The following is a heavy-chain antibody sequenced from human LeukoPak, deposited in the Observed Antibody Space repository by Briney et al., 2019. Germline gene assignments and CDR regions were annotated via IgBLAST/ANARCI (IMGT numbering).Heavy chain of an antibody. J-gene: IGHJ4*02. CDR1: GFTFSSYD. D-gene: IGHD6-13*01. CDR3: ARDSGIAAAGHFDY. CDR2: IGTAGDT. Sequence: GGSLRLSCAASGFTFSSYDMHWVRHATGKGLEWVSAIGTAGDTYYPGSVKGRFTISRDNAKNSLYLQMNSLRAEDTAVYYCARDSGIAAAGHFDYWGQGTLVTVSS. V-gene: IGHV3-13*01.